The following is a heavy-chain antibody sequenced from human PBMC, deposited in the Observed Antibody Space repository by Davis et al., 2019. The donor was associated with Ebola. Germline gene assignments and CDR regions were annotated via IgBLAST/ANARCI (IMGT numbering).Heavy chain of an antibody. CDR3: AKEYCSNSGLYCTYFED. Sequence: GESLKISCAAFAFTFGTYGMHWVRQAPGKGLEWVASMSYDGRHTSYIDSVKGRFTISRDNSKNTLYLQMNSPRAEDTAVYFCAKEYCSNSGLYCTYFEDWGQGTQVTVSS. CDR1: AFTFGTYG. V-gene: IGHV3-30*18. J-gene: IGHJ4*02. CDR2: MSYDGRHT. D-gene: IGHD3-10*01.